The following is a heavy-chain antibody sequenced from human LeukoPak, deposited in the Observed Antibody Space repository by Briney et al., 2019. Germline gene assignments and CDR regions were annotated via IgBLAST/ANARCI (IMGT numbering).Heavy chain of an antibody. V-gene: IGHV1-8*01. D-gene: IGHD2-8*01. CDR3: ARSLSYYYYMDV. CDR1: GYTFTSYD. CDR2: MNPNSGNT. Sequence: ASVKVSCKASGYTFTSYDINWVRQATGQGLEWMGWMNPNSGNTGYAQKFQGRVTMTRNTSISTAYMGLSSLRSEDTAVYYCARSLSYYYYMDVWGKGTTVTVSS. J-gene: IGHJ6*03.